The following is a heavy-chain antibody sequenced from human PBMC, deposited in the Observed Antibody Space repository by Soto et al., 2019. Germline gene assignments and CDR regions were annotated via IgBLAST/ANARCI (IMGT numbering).Heavy chain of an antibody. CDR2: ISGSGGST. Sequence: PGGSLRLSCAASGFTFSSYSISWVRQAPWKGLQWVSAISGSGGSTYYADSVKGRFTISRDNSKNTLYLQMNSLRAEDTAVYYSARYSFKVTTSGGTRNRYKWFDPCGQGTLVTVSS. CDR3: ARYSFKVTTSGGTRNRYKWFDP. D-gene: IGHD4-17*01. J-gene: IGHJ5*02. CDR1: GFTFSSYS. V-gene: IGHV3-23*01.